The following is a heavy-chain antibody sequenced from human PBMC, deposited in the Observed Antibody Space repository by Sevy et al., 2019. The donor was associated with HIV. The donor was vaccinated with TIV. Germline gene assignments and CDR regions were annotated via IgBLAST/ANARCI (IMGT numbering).Heavy chain of an antibody. Sequence: GGSLRLSCAASGFTVSRYSMNWVRQAPGKGLEWVSSISSSSSYIYYADSVKGRFTISRDNAKNSLYLQMNSLRAEDTAVYYCARDLVVAGSWYFDYWGQGTLVTVSS. CDR1: GFTVSRYS. CDR2: ISSSSSYI. V-gene: IGHV3-21*01. D-gene: IGHD2-15*01. CDR3: ARDLVVAGSWYFDY. J-gene: IGHJ4*02.